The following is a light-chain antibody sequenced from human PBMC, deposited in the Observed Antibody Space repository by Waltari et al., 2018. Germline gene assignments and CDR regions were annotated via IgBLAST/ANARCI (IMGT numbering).Light chain of an antibody. Sequence: ELVLTQSPATLSLSPGERATLSCRASQSVIRYLAWYQQKPGQSPRLLIYDASNRATGIPARFSGSGSGTDFTLTISSLEPEDFAVYFCQQRYNWPPITFGQGTRLEIK. CDR1: QSVIRY. CDR2: DAS. V-gene: IGKV3-11*01. J-gene: IGKJ5*01. CDR3: QQRYNWPPIT.